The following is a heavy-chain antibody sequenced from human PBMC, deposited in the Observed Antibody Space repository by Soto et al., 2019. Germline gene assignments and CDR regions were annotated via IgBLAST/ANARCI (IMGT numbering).Heavy chain of an antibody. V-gene: IGHV3-33*01. J-gene: IGHJ6*02. CDR2: IWYDGSNK. CDR1: GFTFSSYG. CDR3: ARDRTYYDSSGYPYYYYYGMYV. D-gene: IGHD3-22*01. Sequence: GSLRLSCAASGFTFSSYGMHWVRQAPGKGLEWVAVIWYDGSNKYYADSVKGRFTISRDNSKNTLYLQMNSLRAEDTAVYYCARDRTYYDSSGYPYYYYYGMYVWGQGTTVTVSS.